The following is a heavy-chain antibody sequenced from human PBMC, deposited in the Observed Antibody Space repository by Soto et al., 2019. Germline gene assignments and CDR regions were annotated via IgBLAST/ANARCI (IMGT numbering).Heavy chain of an antibody. D-gene: IGHD6-13*01. J-gene: IGHJ4*02. V-gene: IGHV4-39*01. CDR1: GGSISSSSYY. CDR2: IYYSGST. Sequence: SETLSLTCTVSGGSISSSSYYWGWIRQPPGKGLEWIGSIYYSGSTYYNPSLKSRVTISVDTSKNQFSLKLSSVTAADTAVYYCAIAAAGTGDFDYWGQGTLVTVSS. CDR3: AIAAAGTGDFDY.